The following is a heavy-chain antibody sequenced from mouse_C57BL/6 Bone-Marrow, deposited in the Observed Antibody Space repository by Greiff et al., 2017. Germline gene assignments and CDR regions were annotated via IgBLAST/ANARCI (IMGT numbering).Heavy chain of an antibody. Sequence: QVQLQQPGAALVKPGASVKLSCKASGYTFTSYWLHWVKQRPGQGLEWIGMIHPNSGSTNYNEQFKCKATLTVDTSSITAYMQLNSLTSADSAVYYCARSLSNYSMNYWGQGTSVTGTS. J-gene: IGHJ4*01. CDR3: ARSLSNYSMNY. CDR1: GYTFTSYW. CDR2: IHPNSGST. D-gene: IGHD1-1*01. V-gene: IGHV1-64*01.